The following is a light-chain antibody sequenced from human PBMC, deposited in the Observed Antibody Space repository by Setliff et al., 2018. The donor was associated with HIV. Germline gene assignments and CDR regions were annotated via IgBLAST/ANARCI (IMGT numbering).Light chain of an antibody. CDR1: SSDVGGYSY. CDR2: DVT. CDR3: CSYAGSYTWV. V-gene: IGLV2-11*01. Sequence: QSALAQPASVSGSPGQSISISCTGTSSDVGGYSYVSWYQQHPGKAPKLIIYDVTKRPSGVPDRFSGSKSGNTASLTISGLQAEDETDYYCCSYAGSYTWVFGGGTQLTVL. J-gene: IGLJ3*02.